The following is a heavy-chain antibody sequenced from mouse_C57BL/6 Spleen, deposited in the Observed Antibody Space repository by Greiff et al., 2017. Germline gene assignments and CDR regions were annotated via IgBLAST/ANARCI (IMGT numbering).Heavy chain of an antibody. CDR3: ARGLDGYYAMDY. J-gene: IGHJ4*01. D-gene: IGHD2-3*01. CDR1: GYTFTSYG. V-gene: IGHV1-81*01. Sequence: VKLVESGAELARPGASVKLSCKASGYTFTSYGISWVKQRTGQGLEWIGEIYPRSGNTYYNEKFKGKATLTADKSSSTAYMELRSLTSEDSAVYFCARGLDGYYAMDYWGQGTSVTVSS. CDR2: IYPRSGNT.